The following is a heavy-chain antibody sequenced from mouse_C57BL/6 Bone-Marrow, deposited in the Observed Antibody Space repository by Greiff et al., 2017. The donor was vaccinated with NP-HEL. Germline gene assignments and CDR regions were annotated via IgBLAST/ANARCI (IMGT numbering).Heavy chain of an antibody. J-gene: IGHJ2*01. Sequence: VQLQQSGAELARPGASVKLSCKASGYTFTSYGISWVKQRTGQGLEWIGEIYPRSGNTYYNEKFKGKATLTADKSSSTAYMELRSLTSEDSAVYFCARWTTMVTTRDYWGQGTTLTVSS. V-gene: IGHV1-81*01. CDR1: GYTFTSYG. CDR3: ARWTTMVTTRDY. D-gene: IGHD2-2*01. CDR2: IYPRSGNT.